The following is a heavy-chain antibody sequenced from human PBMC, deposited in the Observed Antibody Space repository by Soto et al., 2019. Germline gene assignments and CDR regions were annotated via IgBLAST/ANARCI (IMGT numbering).Heavy chain of an antibody. J-gene: IGHJ6*02. CDR1: AFTFSSYA. Sequence: PGGSLRLACAASAFTFSSYAMSWVRQAPGKGLEWVSAISGSGGSTYYADSVKGRFTISRDNSKNTLYLQMNSLRAEDTAVYYCAARGEYCSSTSCYTYYGMDVWGQGTTVTVSS. CDR3: AARGEYCSSTSCYTYYGMDV. D-gene: IGHD2-2*02. CDR2: ISGSGGST. V-gene: IGHV3-23*01.